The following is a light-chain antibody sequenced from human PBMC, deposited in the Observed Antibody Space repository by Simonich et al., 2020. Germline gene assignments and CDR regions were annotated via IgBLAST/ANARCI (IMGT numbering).Light chain of an antibody. CDR1: TSDVGGYNY. CDR2: DVS. J-gene: IGLJ2*01. Sequence: QSALTQPASVSGSPGQSITNSCTGTTSDVGGYNYVSWFQQHPGKAPKLTFYDVSIRPSGVSNRFSGSMSCNTASLTISWLQAEDEADYYCSSYTSSSTLVFGGGTKLTVL. CDR3: SSYTSSSTLV. V-gene: IGLV2-14*03.